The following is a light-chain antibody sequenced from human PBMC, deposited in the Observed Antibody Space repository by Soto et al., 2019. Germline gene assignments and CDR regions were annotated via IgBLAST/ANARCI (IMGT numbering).Light chain of an antibody. CDR3: QHYKSYSEA. V-gene: IGKV3-20*01. CDR1: QSVTSNY. Sequence: PEERAALSCWASQSVTSNYLAWYQQKPGQAPRLLICCASIRDTGIPDSFSGSGSGTEFTLTISSLQPDDFATYYCQHYKSYSEAFGQGTMVDNK. CDR2: CAS. J-gene: IGKJ1*01.